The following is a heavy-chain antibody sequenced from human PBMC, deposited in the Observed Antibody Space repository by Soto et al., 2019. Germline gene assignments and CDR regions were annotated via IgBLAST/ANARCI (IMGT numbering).Heavy chain of an antibody. D-gene: IGHD4-17*01. CDR2: IYYSGST. CDR1: AGSISSSSYY. V-gene: IGHV4-39*01. J-gene: IGHJ4*02. CDR3: ASSYGDYVSY. Sequence: PSETLSLTCTFSAGSISSSSYYWGWIRQPPGKGLEWIGSIYYSGSTYYNPSLKSRVTISVDTSENQFSLKLSSVTAADTAVYYCASSYGDYVSYWGQGTLVTVSS.